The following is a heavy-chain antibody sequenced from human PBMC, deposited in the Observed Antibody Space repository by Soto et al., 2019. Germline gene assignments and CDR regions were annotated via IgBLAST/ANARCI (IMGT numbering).Heavy chain of an antibody. D-gene: IGHD3-10*01. V-gene: IGHV3-74*01. CDR3: VRDRGYPDSFDI. CDR1: GFTFSPFW. Sequence: EVQLVESGGGLVQPGESLRLSCAASGFTFSPFWMHWVRQAPGKGLEWVSHMNADGSTTLYADYVKGRFTISRDNAKNTLYLQMNSLRAEDTAVYYCVRDRGYPDSFDIWGQGTMVTVSS. J-gene: IGHJ3*02. CDR2: MNADGSTT.